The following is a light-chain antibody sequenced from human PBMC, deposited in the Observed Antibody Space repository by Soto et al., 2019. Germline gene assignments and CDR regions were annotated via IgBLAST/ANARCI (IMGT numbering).Light chain of an antibody. CDR1: QSLDNC. Sequence: QMTLSPSTLSASIGGRFNKTCRASQSLDNCLGWYQQKPGKATNLLIYDVSSLESGVPSRFSGSGSETEFTLTISSQSQDDFATYYGQQYYPSWTFGQGTKVDI. CDR3: QQYYPSWT. V-gene: IGKV1-5*01. CDR2: DVS. J-gene: IGKJ1*01.